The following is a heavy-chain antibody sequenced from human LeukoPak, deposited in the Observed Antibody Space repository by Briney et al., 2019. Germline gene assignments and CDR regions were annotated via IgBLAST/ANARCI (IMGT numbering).Heavy chain of an antibody. J-gene: IGHJ4*02. V-gene: IGHV5-51*01. CDR2: IYPGDSDT. D-gene: IGHD6-19*01. Sequence: GESPKISCQGFGYRFTTSWIGWVRQMPGKGLEWMGVIYPGDSDTIYGPSFQGQVIISADKSITTAYLQWSSLEPSDTATYYCVSSSSGWFFFDRWGQGTLVTVSS. CDR1: GYRFTTSW. CDR3: VSSSSGWFFFDR.